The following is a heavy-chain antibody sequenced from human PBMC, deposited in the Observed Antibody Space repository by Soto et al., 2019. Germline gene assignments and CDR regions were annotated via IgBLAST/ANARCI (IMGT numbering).Heavy chain of an antibody. CDR1: GFTFSSYA. D-gene: IGHD3-22*01. V-gene: IGHV3-30-3*01. CDR3: ARVGSGYYSDYYYGMDV. CDR2: ISYDGSNK. J-gene: IGHJ6*02. Sequence: QVQLVESGGGVVQPGRSLRLSCAASGFTFSSYAMHWVRQSPGKGLEWVAVISYDGSNKYYADSVKGRFTISRDNSNNTLYLQMNSLRAEDTAVYYCARVGSGYYSDYYYGMDVWGQVTTVTVSS.